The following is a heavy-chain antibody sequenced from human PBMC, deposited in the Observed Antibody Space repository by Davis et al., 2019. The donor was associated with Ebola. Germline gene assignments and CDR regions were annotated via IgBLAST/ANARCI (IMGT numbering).Heavy chain of an antibody. D-gene: IGHD2/OR15-2a*01. J-gene: IGHJ6*02. CDR1: GYTFTSYD. Sequence: AASVKVSCKASGYTFTSYDISWVRQATGQGLEWMGWMNPNSDNTGYAQKFQGRVTMTRNTSISTAYMELSSLRSEDTAVYYCARDKRISPSRYYYGMDVWGQGTTVTVSS. CDR3: ARDKRISPSRYYYGMDV. V-gene: IGHV1-8*01. CDR2: MNPNSDNT.